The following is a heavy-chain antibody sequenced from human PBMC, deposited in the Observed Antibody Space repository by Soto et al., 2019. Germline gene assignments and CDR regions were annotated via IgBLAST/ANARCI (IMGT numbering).Heavy chain of an antibody. D-gene: IGHD3-3*01. J-gene: IGHJ6*02. Sequence: PSETLSLTCTVSGGSISSYYWSWIRQPAGKGLEWIGRIYTSGSTNYNPSLKSRVTMSVDTSKNQFSLKLSSVTAADTAVYYCARDQSAYYDFWSGYLGSEFYYYGMDVWGQGTPVTVYS. V-gene: IGHV4-4*07. CDR3: ARDQSAYYDFWSGYLGSEFYYYGMDV. CDR2: IYTSGST. CDR1: GGSISSYY.